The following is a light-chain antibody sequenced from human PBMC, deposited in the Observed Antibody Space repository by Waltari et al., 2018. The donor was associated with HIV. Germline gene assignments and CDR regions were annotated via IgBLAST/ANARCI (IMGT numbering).Light chain of an antibody. Sequence: QSALTPPPSSSGPPGQSVTISSTGANSNLGVYHSLPWYQQRPGKAPKVIISEVSKRSSGVPNRFSGSTSGNTASLTVSGLQADDEAEYFCSFYGGSNILVFGGGTKLTVL. CDR1: NSNLGVYHS. V-gene: IGLV2-8*01. J-gene: IGLJ2*01. CDR2: EVS. CDR3: SFYGGSNILV.